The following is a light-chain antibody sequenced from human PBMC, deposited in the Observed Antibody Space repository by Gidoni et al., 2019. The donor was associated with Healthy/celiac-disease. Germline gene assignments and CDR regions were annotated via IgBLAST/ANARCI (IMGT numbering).Light chain of an antibody. CDR3: SSYTSSSTKV. CDR2: DVS. V-gene: IGLV2-14*03. J-gene: IGLJ2*01. Sequence: SALTQPASVSRAPGQSIPISCTGTITDVGGYNYVSWYQQHPGKAPKLLIYDVSNRPSGVSNRFSGSKSGNTASLTISGLQAEDEADYYCSSYTSSSTKVFGGGTKLTVL. CDR1: ITDVGGYNY.